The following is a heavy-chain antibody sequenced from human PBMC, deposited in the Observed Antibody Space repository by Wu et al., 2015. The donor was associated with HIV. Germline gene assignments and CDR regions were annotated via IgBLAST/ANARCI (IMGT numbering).Heavy chain of an antibody. J-gene: IGHJ6*03. CDR2: INPYNGDT. CDR1: GYTFTRYV. Sequence: QVQLVQSGTEVKKPGASVKVSCKASGYTFTRYVMSWLRQAPGQGLEWMGWINPYNGDTNYAQKFQGRVTMTTATSTSTAYMELRSLRSDDTAVYYCARVQTGTSDHSLYHYMDVWGKGTRSSSP. CDR3: ARVQTGTSDHSLYHYMDV. V-gene: IGHV1-18*01. D-gene: IGHD3-10*01.